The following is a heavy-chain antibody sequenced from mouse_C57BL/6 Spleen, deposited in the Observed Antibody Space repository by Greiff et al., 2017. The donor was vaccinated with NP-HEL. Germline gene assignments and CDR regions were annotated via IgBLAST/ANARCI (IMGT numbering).Heavy chain of an antibody. V-gene: IGHV5-17*01. Sequence: EVKLMESGGGLVKPGGSLKLSCAASGFTFSDYGMHWVRQAPEKGLEWVAYISSGSSTIYYADTVKGRFTISRDNAKNTLVLQMTRLRSEETAMYYCARGGTGTWFAYWGQGTLVTVSA. D-gene: IGHD4-1*01. CDR3: ARGGTGTWFAY. J-gene: IGHJ3*01. CDR1: GFTFSDYG. CDR2: ISSGSSTI.